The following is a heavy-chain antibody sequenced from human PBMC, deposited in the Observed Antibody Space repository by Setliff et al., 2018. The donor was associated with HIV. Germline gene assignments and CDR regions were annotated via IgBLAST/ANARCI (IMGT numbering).Heavy chain of an antibody. J-gene: IGHJ5*02. CDR3: ARDPFDYDDESPP. Sequence: ASVKVSCKASGYTFITYYMHWVRQAPGQGLEWMGIINPSGGSTNYAQKFQGRVTMTRDTSTSTVYMELSSLRSEDTAVYYCARDPFDYDDESPPWGQGTLVTVSS. V-gene: IGHV1-46*01. CDR2: INPSGGST. D-gene: IGHD3-22*01. CDR1: GYTFITYY.